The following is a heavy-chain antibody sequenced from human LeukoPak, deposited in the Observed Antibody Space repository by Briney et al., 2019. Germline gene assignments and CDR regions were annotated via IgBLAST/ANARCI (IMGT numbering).Heavy chain of an antibody. CDR1: GFTFSSYA. CDR2: ISYDGSNK. Sequence: PGGSLRLSCAASGFTFSSYAMHWVRQAPGKGLEWVAVISYDGSNKYYADSVKGRFPISRDNSKNTLYLQMNSLRAEDTAVYYCARDYNGALDYWGQGTLVTVSS. D-gene: IGHD3-10*01. V-gene: IGHV3-30*04. J-gene: IGHJ4*02. CDR3: ARDYNGALDY.